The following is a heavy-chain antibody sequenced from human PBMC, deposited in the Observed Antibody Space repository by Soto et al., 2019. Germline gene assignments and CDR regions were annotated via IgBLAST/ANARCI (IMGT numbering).Heavy chain of an antibody. D-gene: IGHD3-22*01. CDR1: GLTFSIYG. CDR3: ASYYYHSSGYYHYFDY. J-gene: IGHJ4*02. Sequence: PXGSLRLSCAAAGLTFSIYGMSWVRQAPGRGPEWVSGISASGGSTYYADSVKGRFTISRDNSKNTVYLQMNSLRAEDTASYYCASYYYHSSGYYHYFDYWGQGTLVTVSS. CDR2: ISASGGST. V-gene: IGHV3-23*01.